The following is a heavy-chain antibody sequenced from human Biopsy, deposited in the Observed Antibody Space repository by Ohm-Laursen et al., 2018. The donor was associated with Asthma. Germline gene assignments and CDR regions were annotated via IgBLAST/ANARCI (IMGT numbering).Heavy chain of an antibody. CDR3: ARDSYSSDLYDYFES. Sequence: SLRLSCAASGFTFSDYYMSWIRQAPGKGLEWISYINGKSNSIEYADSVKGRFTISRNNAKNSLYLQMNSLRAEDTAVYYCARDSYSSDLYDYFESWGQGTLVTVSS. CDR1: GFTFSDYY. J-gene: IGHJ4*02. V-gene: IGHV3-11*01. CDR2: INGKSNSI. D-gene: IGHD6-19*01.